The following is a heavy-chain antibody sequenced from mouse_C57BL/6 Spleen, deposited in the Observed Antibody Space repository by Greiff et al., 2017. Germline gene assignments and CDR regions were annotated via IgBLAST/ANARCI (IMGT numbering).Heavy chain of an antibody. CDR3: ARLGSNRGYWYFDV. CDR1: GYTFTSYW. D-gene: IGHD2-5*01. Sequence: VQLQQPGAELVRPGTSVKLSCKASGYTFTSYWMHWVKQRPGQGLEWIGVIDPSDSYTNYNQKFKGKATLTVDTSSSTAYMQLSSLTSEDSAVYYCARLGSNRGYWYFDVWGTGTTVTVSS. V-gene: IGHV1-59*01. J-gene: IGHJ1*03. CDR2: IDPSDSYT.